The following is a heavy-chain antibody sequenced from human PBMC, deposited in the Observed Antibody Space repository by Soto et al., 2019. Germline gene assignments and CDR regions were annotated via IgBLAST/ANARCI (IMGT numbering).Heavy chain of an antibody. J-gene: IGHJ4*02. Sequence: EVQLLESGGGLVQPGGSLRLSCAASGFTFSSYAMSWVRQAPGKGLEWVSIISGSGGSTYYADSVKGRFTISRDNSKNTLCLQMNSLRAEDTAVYYCAKRYEMRVVAMPHFRFDYWGQGTLVTVSS. CDR3: AKRYEMRVVAMPHFRFDY. V-gene: IGHV3-23*01. CDR2: ISGSGGST. CDR1: GFTFSSYA. D-gene: IGHD2-2*01.